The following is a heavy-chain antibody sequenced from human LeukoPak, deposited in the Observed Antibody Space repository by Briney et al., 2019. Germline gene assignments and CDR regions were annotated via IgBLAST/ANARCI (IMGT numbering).Heavy chain of an antibody. CDR2: INHSGST. V-gene: IGHV4-34*01. J-gene: IGHJ5*02. CDR1: GVSFSGYY. D-gene: IGHD6-13*01. Sequence: SETLSLTCAVYGVSFSGYYWSWIRQPPGKGLEWIGEINHSGSTNYNPSLKSRVTISVDTSKNQFSLKLSSVTAADTAVYYCARSHWGPYGSRIANWFDPWGQGTLVTVSS. CDR3: ARSHWGPYGSRIANWFDP.